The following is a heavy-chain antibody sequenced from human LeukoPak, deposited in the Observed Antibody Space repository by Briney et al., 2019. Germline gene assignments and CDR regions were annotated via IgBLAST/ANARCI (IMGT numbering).Heavy chain of an antibody. CDR2: MTYSGDS. CDR1: GGSFSAYY. Sequence: SETLFLTCAVYGGSFSAYYWSWVRQPPGKGLEWLGEMTYSGDSNFNPSLKSRVTLSADTFKNQFSLKLSSVTAADTAVYYCATEGYTAGRQVVDSWGQGTLVTVSS. D-gene: IGHD6-6*01. J-gene: IGHJ4*02. CDR3: ATEGYTAGRQVVDS. V-gene: IGHV4-34*01.